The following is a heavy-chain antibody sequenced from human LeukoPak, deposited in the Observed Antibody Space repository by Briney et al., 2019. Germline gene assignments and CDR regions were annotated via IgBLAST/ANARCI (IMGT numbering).Heavy chain of an antibody. V-gene: IGHV3-21*01. J-gene: IGHJ6*03. CDR2: ISSSSSYI. CDR3: ARGMATIDGYYYYMDV. Sequence: GGSLRLSCAASGFTFSSYEMNWVRQAPGKGLEWVSSISSSSSYIYYADSVKGRFTISRDNAKNSLYLQMNSLRAEDTAVYYCARGMATIDGYYYYMDVWGKGTTVTVSS. CDR1: GFTFSSYE. D-gene: IGHD5-24*01.